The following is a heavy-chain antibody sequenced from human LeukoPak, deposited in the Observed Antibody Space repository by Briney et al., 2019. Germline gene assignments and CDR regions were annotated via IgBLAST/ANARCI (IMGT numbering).Heavy chain of an antibody. D-gene: IGHD5-18*01. CDR3: AKVIRGYSYGPVDY. CDR2: ISGSGGST. Sequence: PGGSLRLSCAASGFTLGSYAMGWVRQAPGKGRGGVSAISGSGGSTYYADSVKGRFTISRDNSKNTLYLQMNSLRAEDTAVYYCAKVIRGYSYGPVDYWGQGTLVTVSS. CDR1: GFTLGSYA. V-gene: IGHV3-23*01. J-gene: IGHJ4*02.